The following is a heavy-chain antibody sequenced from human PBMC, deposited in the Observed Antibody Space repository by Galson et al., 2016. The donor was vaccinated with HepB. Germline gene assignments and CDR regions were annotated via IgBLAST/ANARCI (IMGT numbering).Heavy chain of an antibody. D-gene: IGHD4-17*01. CDR1: GYTSSNYA. CDR2: INAGNDYT. V-gene: IGHV1-3*01. Sequence: SVKVSCKASGYTSSNYAMHWVRQAPGQRLEWMGWINAGNDYTKYSQKFQGRVTMTRDTSTSTVYMELSSLRSEDTAMYYCARDRPNYGDHGDYWGQGTLLTVSS. CDR3: ARDRPNYGDHGDY. J-gene: IGHJ4*02.